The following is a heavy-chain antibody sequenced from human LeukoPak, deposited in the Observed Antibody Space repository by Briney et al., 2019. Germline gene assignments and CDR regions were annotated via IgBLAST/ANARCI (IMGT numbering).Heavy chain of an antibody. Sequence: ASVKVSCKASGYTFTGYYMHWVRQAPGQGLEWMGWINPNSGGTNYAQKFQGRVTMTRDTSTSTAYMELSRLGSDDTAVYYCARGNGYYDSSGYYVYWGQGTLVTVSS. CDR1: GYTFTGYY. V-gene: IGHV1-2*02. D-gene: IGHD3-22*01. CDR2: INPNSGGT. CDR3: ARGNGYYDSSGYYVY. J-gene: IGHJ4*02.